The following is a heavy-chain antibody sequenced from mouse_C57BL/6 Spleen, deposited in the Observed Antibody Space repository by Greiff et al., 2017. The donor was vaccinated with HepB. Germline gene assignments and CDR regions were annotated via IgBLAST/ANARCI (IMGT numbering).Heavy chain of an antibody. CDR3: AREMVTTGAMDD. CDR1: GYTFTSYW. Sequence: VQLQQSGAELAKPGASVKLSCKASGYTFTSYWLHWVNQRPGQGLEWIGYINPSSGYTKYNQKFKDKATLTADKSSSTAYMQLSSLTYEDAAVYYCAREMVTTGAMDDWGQGASVTVAT. CDR2: INPSSGYT. J-gene: IGHJ4*01. V-gene: IGHV1-7*01. D-gene: IGHD2-1*01.